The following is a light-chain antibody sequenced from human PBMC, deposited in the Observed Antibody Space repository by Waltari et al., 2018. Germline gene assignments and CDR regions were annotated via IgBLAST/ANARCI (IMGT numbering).Light chain of an antibody. CDR1: QSVSSN. V-gene: IGKV3-15*01. CDR2: DAS. CDR3: QQYNTYPYT. J-gene: IGKJ2*01. Sequence: EKVMTQSPATLSVSPGEVVTLSCRASQSVSSNVAWYQHRPGQAPRLLIYDASTRASGIPARFSGSWSGTEFTLTISGLQSEDCALYYCQQYNTYPYTFGQGTKLEIK.